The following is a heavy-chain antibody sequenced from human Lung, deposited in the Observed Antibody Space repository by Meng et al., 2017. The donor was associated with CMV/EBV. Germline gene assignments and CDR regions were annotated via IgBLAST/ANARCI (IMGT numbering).Heavy chain of an antibody. CDR2: INLNSGGT. D-gene: IGHD3-9*01. V-gene: IGHV1-2*06. J-gene: IGHJ4*02. Sequence: YMHWGRQAPGQGLEWMGRINLNSGGTNYAQKFQGRVTMTRDTSISTAYMELSRLRSDDTAVYYCARGPRADGYYDILTGYRSPYYFDYWGQGTLVTVSS. CDR1: Y. CDR3: ARGPRADGYYDILTGYRSPYYFDY.